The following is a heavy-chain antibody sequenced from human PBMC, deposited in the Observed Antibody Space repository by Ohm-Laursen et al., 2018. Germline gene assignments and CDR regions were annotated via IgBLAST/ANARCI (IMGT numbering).Heavy chain of an antibody. CDR3: ARDVGGSTPLDY. CDR1: GYTFTGYY. D-gene: IGHD1-26*01. V-gene: IGHV1-2*02. J-gene: IGHJ4*02. CDR2: INPNSGGT. Sequence: GASVKVSCKTSGYTFTGYYMHWVRQAPGQGLEWMGWINPNSGGTNYAQKFQGRVTMTRDTSISTAYMELSRLRSDDTAVYYCARDVGGSTPLDYWGQGTLVTVSS.